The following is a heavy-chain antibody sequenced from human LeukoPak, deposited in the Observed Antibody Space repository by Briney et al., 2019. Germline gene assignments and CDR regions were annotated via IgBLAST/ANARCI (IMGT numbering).Heavy chain of an antibody. CDR2: ISYDGSNK. D-gene: IGHD2-15*01. J-gene: IGHJ4*02. V-gene: IGHV3-30*04. CDR1: GFTFSSYA. CDR3: ARESTVILYYFDY. Sequence: PGGSLRLSCAASGFTFSSYAMPWVRQAPGKGLEWVTVISYDGSNKYYADSVKGRFTISRDNSKNTLYPQMNSLRAEDTAVYYCARESTVILYYFDYWGQGTLVTVSS.